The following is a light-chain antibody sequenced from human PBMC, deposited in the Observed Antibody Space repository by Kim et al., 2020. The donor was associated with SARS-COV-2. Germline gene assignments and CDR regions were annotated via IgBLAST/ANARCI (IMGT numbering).Light chain of an antibody. V-gene: IGLV2-8*01. Sequence: SVTISCTGTSSDVGGYNYVSWHQQHPGKAPKLMIYEVSKRPSGVPDRFSGSKSGNTASLTVSGLQAEDEADYYCSSYAGSNNFDVVFGGGTKLTVL. CDR1: SSDVGGYNY. CDR2: EVS. CDR3: SSYAGSNNFDVV. J-gene: IGLJ2*01.